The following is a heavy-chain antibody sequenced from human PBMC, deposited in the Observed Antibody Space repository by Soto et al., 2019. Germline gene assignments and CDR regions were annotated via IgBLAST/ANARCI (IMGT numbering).Heavy chain of an antibody. CDR3: AKEKDYDFVWGSDRYTSQY. Sequence: VVSLILSCTSSVFTFITYAITLFLQAPGNWLEWVSAISGSGSTFYANDVKGRFTISRDNSRNTVSLQMHSLRAEDSAIYYCAKEKDYDFVWGSDRYTSQYWGKGNLVTVS. V-gene: IGHV3-23*01. CDR1: VFTFITYA. D-gene: IGHD3-16*02. CDR2: ISGSGST. J-gene: IGHJ4*02.